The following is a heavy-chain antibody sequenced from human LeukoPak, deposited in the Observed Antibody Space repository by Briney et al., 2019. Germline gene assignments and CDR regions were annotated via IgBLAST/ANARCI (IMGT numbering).Heavy chain of an antibody. CDR3: ARVGGDSSGWYNGVFDY. CDR2: IYYSGST. D-gene: IGHD6-19*01. J-gene: IGHJ4*02. V-gene: IGHV4-59*01. Sequence: PSETLSLTCTVSGGSISSYYWSWIRQPPGKGLEWLGYIYYSGSTNYNPSLKSRVTISVDTSKNQFSLKLSSVTAADTAVYYCARVGGDSSGWYNGVFDYWGQGTLVTVSS. CDR1: GGSISSYY.